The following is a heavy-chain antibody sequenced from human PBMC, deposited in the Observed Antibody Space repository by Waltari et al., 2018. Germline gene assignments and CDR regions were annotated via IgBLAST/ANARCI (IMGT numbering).Heavy chain of an antibody. CDR2: ISGGSSYT. Sequence: EVQLVGSGGGLVKPGGSLRLSCAASGFTFSSYTMNWVRQAPGKGLGWVASISGGSSYTDYADSGKGRFTISRDNVKNSLYLQMNSLRVEDTAVYYCAREWGVMIGTAAYYLDHWTQGTLVTVSS. CDR1: GFTFSSYT. D-gene: IGHD3-16*01. CDR3: AREWGVMIGTAAYYLDH. V-gene: IGHV3-21*02. J-gene: IGHJ4*02.